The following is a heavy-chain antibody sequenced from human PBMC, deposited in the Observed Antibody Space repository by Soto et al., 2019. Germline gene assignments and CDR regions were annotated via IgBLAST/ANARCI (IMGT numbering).Heavy chain of an antibody. D-gene: IGHD3-22*01. V-gene: IGHV3-21*04. CDR2: ISSTGALM. J-gene: IGHJ5*02. CDR3: ARAHDFYDSSGYQGFDP. Sequence: GGSLRLSCAASGFIFSQYSMNWVRQAPGKGLEWVSSISSTGALMYYADSVKGRFTISRDDADNSLYLQMNSLRVEDTAVYYCARAHDFYDSSGYQGFDPWCQGNLVTVSS. CDR1: GFIFSQYS.